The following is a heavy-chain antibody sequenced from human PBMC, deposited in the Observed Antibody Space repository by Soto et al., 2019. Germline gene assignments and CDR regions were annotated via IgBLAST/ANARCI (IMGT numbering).Heavy chain of an antibody. CDR1: GFTFSNAW. CDR3: TTETLYYYMDV. J-gene: IGHJ6*03. CDR2: IKSKTDGGTT. Sequence: GGSLRLSCVASGFTFSNAWMSWVRQAPGKGLEWVGRIKSKTDGGTTDYAAPVKGRFTISRDDSKNTLYLQMNSLKTEDTAVYYCTTETLYYYMDVWGKGTTVTVSS. V-gene: IGHV3-15*01.